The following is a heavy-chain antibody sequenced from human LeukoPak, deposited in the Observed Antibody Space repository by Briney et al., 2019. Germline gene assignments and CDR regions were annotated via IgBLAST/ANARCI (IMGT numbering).Heavy chain of an antibody. CDR3: VSPNIREDAFDI. CDR2: ISSSNSYI. D-gene: IGHD1-14*01. V-gene: IGHV3-21*01. CDR1: GFTFRTYT. J-gene: IGHJ3*02. Sequence: GGSLRLSCAASGFTFRTYTMSWVRQAPGKGLEWVSSISSSNSYIYYADSVKGRFTISRDNAKNSLFLQMNSLRAEDTALYYCVSPNIREDAFDIWGKGIMVTVCS.